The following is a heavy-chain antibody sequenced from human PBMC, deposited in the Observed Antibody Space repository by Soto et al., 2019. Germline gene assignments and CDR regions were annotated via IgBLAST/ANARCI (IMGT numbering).Heavy chain of an antibody. Sequence: PGGSLRLSCAASGFIVGSNYMSWVRQAPGKGLEWVSVIYSGGSTFYADSVKGRFIISRDNSKNTLYLQMNSLRAEDTAVYYCVKCSWVIVVVPAAKRGAYFDYWGQGTLVTVSS. CDR1: GFIVGSNY. CDR3: VKCSWVIVVVPAAKRGAYFDY. V-gene: IGHV3-66*01. D-gene: IGHD2-2*01. J-gene: IGHJ4*02. CDR2: IYSGGST.